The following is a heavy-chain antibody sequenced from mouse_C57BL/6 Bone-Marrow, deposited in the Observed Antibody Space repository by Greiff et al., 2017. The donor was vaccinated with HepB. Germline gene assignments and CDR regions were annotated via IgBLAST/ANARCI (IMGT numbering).Heavy chain of an antibody. Sequence: QVQLQQPGAELVRPGTSVKLSCKASGYTFTSYWMHWVKQRPGQGLEWIGVIDPSDSYTNYNQKFKGKATLTVDTSSSKAYMQLSSLTSEDSAVYYCARSVYYDYDDGFFFAYWGQVTLVTVSA. V-gene: IGHV1-59*01. J-gene: IGHJ3*01. CDR1: GYTFTSYW. CDR2: IDPSDSYT. D-gene: IGHD2-4*01. CDR3: ARSVYYDYDDGFFFAY.